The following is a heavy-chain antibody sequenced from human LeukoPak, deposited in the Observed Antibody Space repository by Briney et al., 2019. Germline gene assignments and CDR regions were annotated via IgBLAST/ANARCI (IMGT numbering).Heavy chain of an antibody. Sequence: PGGSLRLSCAASGFTFSSYGMHWVRQAPGKGLEWVAFIRYDGSNKYHADSVKGRFTISRDNSKNTLYLQMNSLRGEDTAVYYCAKGAATMGDCWGQGILVTVS. CDR3: AKGAATMGDC. V-gene: IGHV3-30*02. J-gene: IGHJ4*02. D-gene: IGHD5-12*01. CDR1: GFTFSSYG. CDR2: IRYDGSNK.